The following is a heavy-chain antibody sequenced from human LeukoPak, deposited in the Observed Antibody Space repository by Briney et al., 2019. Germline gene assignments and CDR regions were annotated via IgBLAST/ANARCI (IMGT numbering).Heavy chain of an antibody. CDR3: ARDLSIAAPGTDFDY. Sequence: ASVKVSCKASGYTFTGYSVHWVRQAPGQGLEWMGWINPNSGGTKYALRFQGRVTMTRDTSISTAYMELSRLTSDDTAVYYCARDLSIAAPGTDFDYWGQGTLVTVSS. D-gene: IGHD6-13*01. CDR1: GYTFTGYS. CDR2: INPNSGGT. J-gene: IGHJ4*02. V-gene: IGHV1-2*02.